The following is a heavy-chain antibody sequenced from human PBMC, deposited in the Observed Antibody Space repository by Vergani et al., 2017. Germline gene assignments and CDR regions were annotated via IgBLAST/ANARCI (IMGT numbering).Heavy chain of an antibody. CDR3: ARAFVAATQQAIDY. V-gene: IGHV3-48*03. CDR1: GFTFSSYE. Sequence: EVQLVESGGGLVQPGGSLRLSCAASGFTFSSYEMNWVRQAPGKGLEWVSYISRSGSTIYYADSVKGRFTISRDNAKNSLYLQMNSLRAEDTAVYYCARAFVAATQQAIDYWGQGTLVTVSS. D-gene: IGHD2-15*01. J-gene: IGHJ4*02. CDR2: ISRSGSTI.